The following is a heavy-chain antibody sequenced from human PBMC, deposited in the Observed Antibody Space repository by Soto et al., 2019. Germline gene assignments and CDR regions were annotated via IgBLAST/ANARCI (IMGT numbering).Heavy chain of an antibody. V-gene: IGHV1-18*01. Sequence: ASVKVSCKASGYTFTSYGISWVRQAPGQRLEWMGWISAYNGNTNYEQKLQGRVPMTTDTSTSTAYMELRSLRSDDTAVYYCARDNERLDYYYYYGMDVWGQGTTVTVSS. J-gene: IGHJ6*02. CDR1: GYTFTSYG. D-gene: IGHD6-25*01. CDR3: ARDNERLDYYYYYGMDV. CDR2: ISAYNGNT.